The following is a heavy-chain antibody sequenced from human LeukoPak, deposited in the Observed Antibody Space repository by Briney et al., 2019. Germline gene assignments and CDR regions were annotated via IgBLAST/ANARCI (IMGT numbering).Heavy chain of an antibody. D-gene: IGHD3-3*01. CDR2: IYSGGST. CDR3: ARDPASGYDFWSGYYSYYYGMDV. Sequence: GGSLRLSCGASGFTVNSNYMAWVRQAPGKGLEWVALIYSGGSTHYSDSVRGRFTISRHNSNNTLYLQMRSLRPADTAVYYCARDPASGYDFWSGYYSYYYGMDVWGQGTTVTVSS. J-gene: IGHJ6*02. CDR1: GFTVNSNY. V-gene: IGHV3-53*04.